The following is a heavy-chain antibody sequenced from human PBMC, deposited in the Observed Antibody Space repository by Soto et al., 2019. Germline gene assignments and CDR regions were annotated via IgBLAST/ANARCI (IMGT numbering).Heavy chain of an antibody. CDR2: ISSSSSHI. V-gene: IGHV3-21*01. CDR1: GFSFSSYS. Sequence: EVQLVESGGGLVKPGGSLRLSCAASGFSFSSYSMNWVRQAPGKGLEWVSSISSSSSHINYADSVKGRFTISRDNAKNSLYLEMSSLRAEDTDVYYCARGYTGYCSGGTCYWFDPWGQGTLVTVSS. D-gene: IGHD2-15*01. CDR3: ARGYTGYCSGGTCYWFDP. J-gene: IGHJ5*02.